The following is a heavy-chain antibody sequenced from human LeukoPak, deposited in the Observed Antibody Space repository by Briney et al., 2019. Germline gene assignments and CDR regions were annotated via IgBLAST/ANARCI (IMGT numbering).Heavy chain of an antibody. CDR3: ARLGFSNSGSYLAPSDY. CDR2: IYYSGGT. J-gene: IGHJ4*02. V-gene: IGHV4-59*08. CDR1: GGSISSYY. Sequence: SETLSLTCTVSGGSISSYYWSWIRQPPGKGLEWIGYIYYSGGTNYNPSLRSRVTISVDTSKNQFSLKLSSVTAADTAVYYCARLGFSNSGSYLAPSDYWGQGTLVTVSS. D-gene: IGHD1-26*01.